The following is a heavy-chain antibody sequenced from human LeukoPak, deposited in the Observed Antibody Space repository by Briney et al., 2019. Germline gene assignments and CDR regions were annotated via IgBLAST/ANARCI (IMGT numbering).Heavy chain of an antibody. V-gene: IGHV1-2*02. CDR1: GYTFTGYY. D-gene: IGHD6-19*01. CDR2: INPNTGGT. Sequence: AASVKVSCKASGYTFTGYYMHWVRQAPGQGLEWMGWINPNTGGTKYAQKFQGRVTMTRDTSINTAYMELSRLRSADTAVYYCARDGSVAGIVYYYYSGMDVWGQGTTVTVSS. J-gene: IGHJ6*02. CDR3: ARDGSVAGIVYYYYSGMDV.